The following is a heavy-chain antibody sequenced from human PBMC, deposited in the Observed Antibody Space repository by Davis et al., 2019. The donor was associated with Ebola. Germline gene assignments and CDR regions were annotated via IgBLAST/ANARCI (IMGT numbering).Heavy chain of an antibody. V-gene: IGHV3-30-3*01. CDR3: AREDILTGYLLFDY. CDR1: GFTFSSYA. J-gene: IGHJ4*02. Sequence: GESLKISCAASGFTFSSYAMHWVRQAPGKGLEWVAVISYDGSNKYYADSVKGRFTISRDNSKNTLYLQMNSLRAEDTAVYYCAREDILTGYLLFDYWGQGTLVTVSS. D-gene: IGHD3-9*01. CDR2: ISYDGSNK.